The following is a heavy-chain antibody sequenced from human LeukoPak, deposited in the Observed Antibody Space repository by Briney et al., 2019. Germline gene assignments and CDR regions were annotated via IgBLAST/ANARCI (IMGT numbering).Heavy chain of an antibody. CDR2: IWYDGSNK. CDR1: GFTFSSYG. Sequence: GGSLRLSCAASGFTFSSYGMHWVRQAPGKGLEWVAVIWYDGSNKYYADSVKGRFTISRDNSKNTLCLQMNSLRAEDTAVYYCARENARSWYFDYWGQGTLVTVSS. J-gene: IGHJ4*02. V-gene: IGHV3-33*01. D-gene: IGHD2-8*01. CDR3: ARENARSWYFDY.